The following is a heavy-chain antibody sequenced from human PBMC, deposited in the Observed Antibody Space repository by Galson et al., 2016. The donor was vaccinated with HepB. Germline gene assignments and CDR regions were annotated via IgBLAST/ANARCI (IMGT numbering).Heavy chain of an antibody. CDR2: ISGSGGTT. CDR1: GFTFSSYA. CDR3: AKSGKHLWSIDY. Sequence: SLRLSCAASGFTFSSYAMSWVRQAPGKGLEWVSAISGSGGTTYYADSVKGRFTISRDNSKNTLYVQMNSLRAEDMAVCYCAKSGKHLWSIDYWGQGALVTVSS. D-gene: IGHD5-18*01. V-gene: IGHV3-23*01. J-gene: IGHJ4*02.